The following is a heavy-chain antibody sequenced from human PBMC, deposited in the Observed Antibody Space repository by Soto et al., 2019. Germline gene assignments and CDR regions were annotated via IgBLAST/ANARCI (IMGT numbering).Heavy chain of an antibody. CDR3: ARDLGGYGSGGSRYGFYY. D-gene: IGHD2-15*01. V-gene: IGHV4-31*03. CDR2: IYYSGST. J-gene: IGHJ4*02. CDR1: GGSISSGGYY. Sequence: LSLTCTVSGGSISSGGYYWSWIRQHPGKGLEWIGYIYYSGSTYYNPSLKSRVTISVDTSKNQFSLKLSSVTAADTAVYYCARDLGGYGSGGSRYGFYYWGQGTLVTVSS.